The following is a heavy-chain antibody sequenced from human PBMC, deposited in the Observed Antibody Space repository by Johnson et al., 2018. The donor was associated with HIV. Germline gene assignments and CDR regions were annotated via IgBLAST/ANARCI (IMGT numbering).Heavy chain of an antibody. D-gene: IGHD6-6*01. J-gene: IGHJ3*02. CDR1: GFRFDDYG. Sequence: VQLVESGGGVVRPGGSLRLSCAVAGFRFDDYGMSWVRQAPGKGLEWISTINWNGGRTGYVDSLKGRFTISRDNSKNTLYLQMNSLRAEDTAVYYCAKDQLSEHLVLRSAFDIWGQGTMVTVSS. V-gene: IGHV3-20*04. CDR2: INWNGGRT. CDR3: AKDQLSEHLVLRSAFDI.